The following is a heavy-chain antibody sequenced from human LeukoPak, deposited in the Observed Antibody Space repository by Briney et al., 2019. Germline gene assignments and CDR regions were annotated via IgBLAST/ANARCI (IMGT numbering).Heavy chain of an antibody. CDR1: GGSISSYY. D-gene: IGHD6-13*01. J-gene: IGHJ4*02. CDR3: ARDPRIAAAGPHFDY. Sequence: PSETLSLTCTVSGGSISSYYWSWIRQPPGKGLEWIGYIYYSGSTYYNPSLKSRVTISVDTSKNQFSLKLSSVTAADTAVYYCARDPRIAAAGPHFDYWGQGTLVTVSS. CDR2: IYYSGST. V-gene: IGHV4-59*12.